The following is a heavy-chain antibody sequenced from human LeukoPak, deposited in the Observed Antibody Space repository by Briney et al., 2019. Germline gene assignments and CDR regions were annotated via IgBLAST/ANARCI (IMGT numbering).Heavy chain of an antibody. J-gene: IGHJ4*02. D-gene: IGHD3-22*01. CDR2: IYHSGST. CDR3: ARGAPVTMIVGDFDY. V-gene: IGHV4-38-2*02. Sequence: RTSETLSLTCTVSGGSISSYYWGWIRQPPGKGLEWIGSIYHSGSTYYNPSLKSRVTISVDTSKNQFSLKLSSVTAADTAVYYCARGAPVTMIVGDFDYWGQGTLVTVSS. CDR1: GGSISSYY.